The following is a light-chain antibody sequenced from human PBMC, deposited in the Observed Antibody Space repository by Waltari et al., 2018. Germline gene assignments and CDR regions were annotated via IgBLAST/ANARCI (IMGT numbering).Light chain of an antibody. CDR2: AAT. CDR1: RDIFNY. J-gene: IGKJ4*01. V-gene: IGKV1-39*01. CDR3: QQSYSAPLT. Sequence: DIQMTQSPSSLSASVGDRVTITCRASRDIFNYLNWYQQKPVQAPKFLIHAATTLHSGVPSRFSGGGSGTDFTLTITSLQPEDFATYYCQQSYSAPLTFGGGTKVEI.